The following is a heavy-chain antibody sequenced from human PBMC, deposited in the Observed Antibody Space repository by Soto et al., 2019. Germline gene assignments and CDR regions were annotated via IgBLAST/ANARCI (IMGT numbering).Heavy chain of an antibody. J-gene: IGHJ4*02. V-gene: IGHV1-45*02. Sequence: SMKVSCKALGNTFTYRYLHWVRQAPGQALEWMGWITPFSGDVHYAQKFQERVTITRDRSINTAYMQMSSLRSEDTAMYFCAGGGAGSGPFTWELPDHWGQGTLVTVSS. CDR3: AGGGAGSGPFTWELPDH. D-gene: IGHD1-26*01. CDR2: ITPFSGDV. CDR1: GNTFTYRY.